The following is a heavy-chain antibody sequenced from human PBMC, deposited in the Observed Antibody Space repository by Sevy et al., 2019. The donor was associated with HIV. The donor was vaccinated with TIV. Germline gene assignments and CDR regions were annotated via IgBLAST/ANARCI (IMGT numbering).Heavy chain of an antibody. J-gene: IGHJ4*02. CDR1: GGSISSGGYS. V-gene: IGHV4-30-2*01. CDR3: DRGRYCSGGSCLYYFDY. D-gene: IGHD2-15*01. CDR2: IYHTGST. Sequence: SETLSLTCAVSGGSISSGGYSWSWIRQPPGKGLEWIGYIYHTGSTYYNPSLKSRVTISVDRSKNQFSLKLSSVTAADKAVYYCDRGRYCSGGSCLYYFDYWGQGTLVTVSS.